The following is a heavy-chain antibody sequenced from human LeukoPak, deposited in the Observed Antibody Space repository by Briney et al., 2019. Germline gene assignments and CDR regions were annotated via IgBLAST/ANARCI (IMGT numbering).Heavy chain of an antibody. CDR2: ISSSGSTI. CDR3: AGAFQELPQLYYYYYMDV. D-gene: IGHD6-13*01. J-gene: IGHJ6*03. CDR1: GFTFSSYW. Sequence: PGGSLRLSCAASGFTFSSYWMHWVRQAPGKGLEWVSYISSSGSTIYYADSVKGRFTISRDNAKNSLYLQMNSLRAEDTAVYYCAGAFQELPQLYYYYYMDVWGKGTTVTVSS. V-gene: IGHV3-48*04.